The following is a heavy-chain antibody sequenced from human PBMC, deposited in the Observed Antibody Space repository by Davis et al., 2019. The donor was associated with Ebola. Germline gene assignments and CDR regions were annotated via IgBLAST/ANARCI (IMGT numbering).Heavy chain of an antibody. CDR3: ARDGPWWFRELNWFDP. CDR1: PYSLTVLA. D-gene: IGHD3-10*01. J-gene: IGHJ5*02. V-gene: IGHV1-24*01. Sequence: AASVKVSCKVSPYSLTVLALQWVRQAPGKGLEWMGGFDPEDGEIVYAQKFQGRVTMTEDTSTDTAYMELRSLRSDDTAVYYCARDGPWWFRELNWFDPWGQGTLVTVSS. CDR2: FDPEDGEI.